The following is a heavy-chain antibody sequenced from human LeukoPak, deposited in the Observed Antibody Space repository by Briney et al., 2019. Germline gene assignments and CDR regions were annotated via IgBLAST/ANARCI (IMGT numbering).Heavy chain of an antibody. CDR2: TIAVLDTT. CDR1: GGSYIKYG. J-gene: IGHJ4*02. V-gene: IGHV1-69*04. D-gene: IGHD3/OR15-3a*01. Sequence: SVKVSRMSTGGSYIKYGFSWVRQAPGQGLEWMGRTIAVLDTTNYAQNFQGRVTITADKSSNTVYMVLHSLRSEDTAVFYCARDYDGNSLGLFEEWGQGSLVTVSS. CDR3: ARDYDGNSLGLFEE.